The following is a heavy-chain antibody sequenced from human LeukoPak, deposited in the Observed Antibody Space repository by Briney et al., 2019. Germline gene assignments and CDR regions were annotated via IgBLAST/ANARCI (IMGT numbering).Heavy chain of an antibody. J-gene: IGHJ4*02. CDR2: ISSSGSTI. D-gene: IGHD3/OR15-3a*01. CDR3: ARGTWTGLDY. CDR1: GFTFSNYE. Sequence: GGSLRLSCAASGFTFSNYEMNWVRQAPGKGLEWLSYISSSGSTIYYADSVKGRFTISRDNAKNSLYLQMNSLRAEDTAFYYCARGTWTGLDYWGQGTLVTVSS. V-gene: IGHV3-48*03.